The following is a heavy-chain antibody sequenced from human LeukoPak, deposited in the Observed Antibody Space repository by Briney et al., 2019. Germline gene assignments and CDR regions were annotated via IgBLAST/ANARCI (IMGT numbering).Heavy chain of an antibody. V-gene: IGHV4-59*01. J-gene: IGHJ4*02. CDR3: ARDVVGRGWYSGLDY. Sequence: SETLSLTCTVSGGSISSYYWSWIRQPPGKGLEWIGYIYYSGSTNYNPSLKSRVTISVDTSKNQFSLKLSSVTAADTAVYYCARDVVGRGWYSGLDYWGQGTLVTVSS. CDR2: IYYSGST. D-gene: IGHD6-19*01. CDR1: GGSISSYY.